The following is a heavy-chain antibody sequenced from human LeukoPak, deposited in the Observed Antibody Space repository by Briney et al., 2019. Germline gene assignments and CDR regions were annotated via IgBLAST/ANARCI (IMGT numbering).Heavy chain of an antibody. CDR1: GFTFSSYW. J-gene: IGHJ4*02. CDR3: AKDLSGSGSYYRTMIFDY. CDR2: IKQDLSEK. D-gene: IGHD3-10*01. Sequence: PGGSLRLSCAASGFTFSSYWMNWVRQAPGKGLEWVANIKQDLSEKYYVDSVKGRFTISRDNAKNSLYLQMNSLRAEDTAVYYCAKDLSGSGSYYRTMIFDYWGQGTLVTVSS. V-gene: IGHV3-7*03.